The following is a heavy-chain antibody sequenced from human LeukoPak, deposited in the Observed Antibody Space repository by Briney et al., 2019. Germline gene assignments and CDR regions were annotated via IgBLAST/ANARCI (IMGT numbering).Heavy chain of an antibody. CDR3: ARHRQLSAARINYFDY. J-gene: IGHJ4*02. CDR1: GGSISSSSYY. CDR2: IYYSGST. V-gene: IGHV4-39*01. D-gene: IGHD2-2*01. Sequence: SETLSLTCTVSGGSISSSSYYWGWIRQPPGKGLEWIGTIYYSGSTYYNPSLKSRVTISIDTSKNQFSLRLSSVTAADTAVYCCARHRQLSAARINYFDYWGQGTLVTVSS.